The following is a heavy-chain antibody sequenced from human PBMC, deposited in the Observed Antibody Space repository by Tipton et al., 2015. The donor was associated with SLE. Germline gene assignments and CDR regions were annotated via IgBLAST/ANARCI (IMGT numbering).Heavy chain of an antibody. CDR3: ARAPFGGTDY. V-gene: IGHV4-61*09. J-gene: IGHJ4*02. D-gene: IGHD4-23*01. Sequence: TLSLTCTVSGGSISSGSYYWGWVRQPAGKGLEWIGHIYTSGSTHYNPSLKRRVTISVDTSKNQFSLKLSSVTAPDTAVYYCARAPFGGTDYWGQGTLVTVSS. CDR1: GGSISSGSYY. CDR2: IYTSGST.